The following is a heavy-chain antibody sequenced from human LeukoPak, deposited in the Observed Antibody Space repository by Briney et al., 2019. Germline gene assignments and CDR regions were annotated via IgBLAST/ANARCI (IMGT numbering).Heavy chain of an antibody. J-gene: IGHJ5*02. CDR3: AKGGCSSTTCYLANP. D-gene: IGHD2-2*01. CDR2: ISYDGTIR. Sequence: SGGSLRLSCAASGLTFSSYGMHWVRQAPGKGLEWVAVISYDGTIRNYADSVKGRFTISRDNSKNTLYLQMNSLTAEDTALYYCAKGGCSSTTCYLANPWGQGTLVTLSS. V-gene: IGHV3-30*18. CDR1: GLTFSSYG.